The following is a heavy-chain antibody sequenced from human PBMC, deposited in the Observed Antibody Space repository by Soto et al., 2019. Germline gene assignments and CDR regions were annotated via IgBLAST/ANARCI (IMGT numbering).Heavy chain of an antibody. V-gene: IGHV1-69*02. J-gene: IGHJ6*03. D-gene: IGHD3-10*01. CDR3: ARGGWGSYYKIYCYYMDV. CDR1: GGTFSSYT. Sequence: QVQLVQPGAEVMKPGSSVKVSCKASGGTFSSYTISWVRQAPGQGLEWVGRIIPILGIANYAQKLQGRVTITADKSTSTAYMVLSSVRAEDTAVYYCARGGWGSYYKIYCYYMDVWGKGTTVTVSS. CDR2: IIPILGIA.